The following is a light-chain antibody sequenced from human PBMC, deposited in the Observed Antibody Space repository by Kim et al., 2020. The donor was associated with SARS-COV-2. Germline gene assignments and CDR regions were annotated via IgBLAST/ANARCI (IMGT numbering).Light chain of an antibody. J-gene: IGKJ4*01. CDR3: QQYNSYPYT. CDR2: GAS. Sequence: DIQMTQSPSSLSASVGDRVTITCRASHDIRDYLVWYRQKPGKAPECLIDGASILQGGVPSKFSGSGSGTDFTLTISSLQPEDFAVYYCQQYNSYPYTFGGGTKLEIK. CDR1: HDIRDY. V-gene: IGKV1-16*02.